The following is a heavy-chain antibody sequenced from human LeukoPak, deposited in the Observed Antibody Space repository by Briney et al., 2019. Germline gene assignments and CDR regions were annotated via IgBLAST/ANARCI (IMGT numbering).Heavy chain of an antibody. V-gene: IGHV1-46*01. D-gene: IGHD2-2*01. CDR1: RYTFSNYY. CDR2: INPSGGST. J-gene: IGHJ4*02. CDR3: AKDGGDCSSTNCLYYFDY. Sequence: ASVKVSCKASRYTFSNYYMHWVRQAPGQGPEWMGLINPSGGSTNYAQKFQGRVTMTRDTSTSTVYMELSSLRSEDTAVYYCAKDGGDCSSTNCLYYFDYWGQGTLVTVSS.